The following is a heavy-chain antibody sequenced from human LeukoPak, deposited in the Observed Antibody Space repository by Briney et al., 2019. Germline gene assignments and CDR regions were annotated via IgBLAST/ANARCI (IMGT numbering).Heavy chain of an antibody. D-gene: IGHD6-19*01. V-gene: IGHV3-23*01. CDR1: GFTFSTYA. CDR3: ARAPYTSGWYFAFDY. Sequence: GGSLRLSCAASGFTFSTYAMSWVRQAPAKGLEWVSTVSTSGRSTYYADSVKGRFTISRDNSQNTLYLEMSGLRTEDTAVYYCARAPYTSGWYFAFDYWGQGTLVTVSS. CDR2: VSTSGRST. J-gene: IGHJ4*02.